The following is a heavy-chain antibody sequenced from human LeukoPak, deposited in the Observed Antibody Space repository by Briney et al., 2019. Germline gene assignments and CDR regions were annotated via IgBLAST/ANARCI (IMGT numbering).Heavy chain of an antibody. CDR3: AMDPIGDYLGAFDF. D-gene: IGHD4-17*01. V-gene: IGHV3-23*01. Sequence: AGGSLTLSCAGSGFTFSSYGMTWVRQAPGKGLECVSAITGSGHETRYGASATGRFTVTRDNTRNALYLDMNNLGAEDAAVYYCAMDPIGDYLGAFDFWGQGTLVTVCS. CDR1: GFTFSSYG. J-gene: IGHJ3*01. CDR2: ITGSGHET.